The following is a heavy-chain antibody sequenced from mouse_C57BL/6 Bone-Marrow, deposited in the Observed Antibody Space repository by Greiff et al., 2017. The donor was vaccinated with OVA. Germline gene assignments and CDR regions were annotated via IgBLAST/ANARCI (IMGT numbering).Heavy chain of an antibody. CDR1: GYTFTDYY. CDR3: ARSGYSSVLVAY. CDR2: LFPGSGGT. Sequence: VQLQQSGPVLVKPGASVKISCKASGYTFTDYYINWVKQRPGQGLEWLGWLFPGSGGTYYNEQFKGKAPLTVDNSSSTAYMLVIRGTCEDSAVYVCARSGYSSVLVAYWGQGTLVTVSA. J-gene: IGHJ3*01. V-gene: IGHV1-75*01. D-gene: IGHD1-1*01.